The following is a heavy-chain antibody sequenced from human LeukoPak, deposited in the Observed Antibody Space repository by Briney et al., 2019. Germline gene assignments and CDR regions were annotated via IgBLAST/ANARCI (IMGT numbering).Heavy chain of an antibody. CDR2: ISYDVRDK. V-gene: IGHV3-30*03. CDR1: GFTFTSYG. D-gene: IGHD3-10*01. J-gene: IGHJ4*02. Sequence: PGRSLRLSCAASGFTFTSYGMHWVRQAPGKGLEWVAVISYDVRDKYYVDSVKGRFTISRDNSKNTLYLQMNSLRAEDTAVYYCARGSWRLVRGAASFESWGQGTLVTVSS. CDR3: ARGSWRLVRGAASFES.